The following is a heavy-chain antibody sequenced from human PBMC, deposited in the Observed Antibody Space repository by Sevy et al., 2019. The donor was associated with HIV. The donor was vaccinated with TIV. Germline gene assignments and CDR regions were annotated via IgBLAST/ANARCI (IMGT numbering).Heavy chain of an antibody. J-gene: IGHJ4*02. V-gene: IGHV1-2*06. CDR3: ARDSDYIWGSVYDY. CDR2: INPNSGGT. CDR1: GYTFTGYY. D-gene: IGHD3-16*01. Sequence: ASVKVSCKASGYTFTGYYMHWVRQAPGKGLEWMGRINPNSGGTNYAQKFQGRVTMTRDTSISTAYMELSRLRSDDTAVYYCARDSDYIWGSVYDYWGQGTLVTVSS.